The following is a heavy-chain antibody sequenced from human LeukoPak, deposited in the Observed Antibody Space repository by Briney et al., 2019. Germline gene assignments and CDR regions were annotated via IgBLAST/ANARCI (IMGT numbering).Heavy chain of an antibody. CDR2: IYYSGST. D-gene: IGHD4-17*01. CDR3: ARVGDYGRAFDI. CDR1: GGSISSYC. J-gene: IGHJ3*02. Sequence: SETLSLACTVSGGSISSYCWSWIRQPPGKGLEWIGYIYYSGSTNYNPSLKSRVTISVDMSKNQFSLKLNSVTAADTAVYYCARVGDYGRAFDIWGQGTMVTVSS. V-gene: IGHV4-59*01.